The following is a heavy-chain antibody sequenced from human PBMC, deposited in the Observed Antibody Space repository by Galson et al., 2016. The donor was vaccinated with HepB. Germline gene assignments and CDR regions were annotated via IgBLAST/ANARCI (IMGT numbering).Heavy chain of an antibody. J-gene: IGHJ4*02. D-gene: IGHD2/OR15-2a*01. CDR1: GGSFSGYY. CDR2: INHSGST. Sequence: SETLSLTCAVYGGSFSGYYWSWIRQPPGKGLEWIGEINHSGSTNYNPSLKSRVAISVDTSKNQFSLKVSSVTAADTAVYYCARGAMDSTTYFFYHNPVNWGQGTLVTVSS. V-gene: IGHV4-34*01. CDR3: ARGAMDSTTYFFYHNPVN.